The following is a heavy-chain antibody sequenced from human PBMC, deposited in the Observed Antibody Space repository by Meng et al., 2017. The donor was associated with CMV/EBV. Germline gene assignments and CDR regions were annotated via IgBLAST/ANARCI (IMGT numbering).Heavy chain of an antibody. CDR2: ISTYNGNT. Sequence: VRREQSGAEVRKPGSSVKVSCKSYGYTFTSYGISWVRQAAGQGLEWMGWISTYNGNTNYAQKLQGRVTMTTDTSTSTAYMELRSLRSDDTAVYYFARDRTMVRGVTGYWGQGTLVTVSS. CDR1: GYTFTSYG. V-gene: IGHV1-18*01. J-gene: IGHJ4*02. D-gene: IGHD3-10*01. CDR3: ARDRTMVRGVTGY.